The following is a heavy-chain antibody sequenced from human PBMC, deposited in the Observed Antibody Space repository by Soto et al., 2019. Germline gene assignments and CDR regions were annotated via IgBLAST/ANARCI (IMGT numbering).Heavy chain of an antibody. CDR3: ARVSNSGTYKSWASDI. D-gene: IGHD1-26*01. Sequence: VGSLRLSCAASGFTFSSYSMNWVRQAPGKGLEWVSYISSSSSTICYADSVKGRFTFSRDNAKNSLYLQMNSLRAEDTAVYYCARVSNSGTYKSWASDIWGQGTVVTVSS. CDR2: ISSSSSTI. CDR1: GFTFSSYS. J-gene: IGHJ3*02. V-gene: IGHV3-48*01.